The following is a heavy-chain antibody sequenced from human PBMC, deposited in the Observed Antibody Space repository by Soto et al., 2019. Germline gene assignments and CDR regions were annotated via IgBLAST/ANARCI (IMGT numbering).Heavy chain of an antibody. CDR3: EKEYYDFWSGYSLKTHFDD. V-gene: IGHV3-23*01. J-gene: IGHJ4*02. D-gene: IGHD3-3*01. Sequence: EVQLLESGGGLVQPGGSLRLSCAASGFTFSSYAMSWVRQAPGKGLEWVSAISGSGGSTYYADSVKGRFTISRDNSKNTLYLQMNSLRAEDTAVYYCEKEYYDFWSGYSLKTHFDDCVQGTLDTVS. CDR2: ISGSGGST. CDR1: GFTFSSYA.